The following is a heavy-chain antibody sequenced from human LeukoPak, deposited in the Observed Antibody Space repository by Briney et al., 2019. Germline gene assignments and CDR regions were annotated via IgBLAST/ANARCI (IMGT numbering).Heavy chain of an antibody. J-gene: IGHJ4*02. CDR2: IYSGGGT. V-gene: IGHV3-66*01. D-gene: IGHD3-22*01. CDR1: GFSVSNND. Sequence: GGSLRLSCAASGFSVSNNDMSWVRQAPGKGLEWVSVIYSGGGTYYADSVKGRFTISRDNSKNTLYLQMGSLRAEDMAVYYCARGGYYYDSSGYYYAPFDYWGQGTLVTVSS. CDR3: ARGGYYYDSSGYYYAPFDY.